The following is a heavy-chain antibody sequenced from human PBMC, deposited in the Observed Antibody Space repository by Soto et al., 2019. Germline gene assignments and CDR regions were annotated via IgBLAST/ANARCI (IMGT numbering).Heavy chain of an antibody. V-gene: IGHV3-23*01. Sequence: EVQLLESGGGLVQPGGSLRLSCAASGFTFSTYAMIWVRQAPGKGLEWVSAISGGAISTYYADSVKGRFTISRDNSRNTLYLQMNSLRAEDTAVNYCAKRVHSSFAVWGQGTTVTVSS. D-gene: IGHD6-19*01. CDR2: ISGGAIST. CDR3: AKRVHSSFAV. J-gene: IGHJ6*02. CDR1: GFTFSTYA.